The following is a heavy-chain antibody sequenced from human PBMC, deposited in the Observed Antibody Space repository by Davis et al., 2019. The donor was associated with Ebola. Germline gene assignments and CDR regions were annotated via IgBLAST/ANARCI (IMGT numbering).Heavy chain of an antibody. J-gene: IGHJ5*02. Sequence: PGGSLRPSFAAPGFLFSSYAMSWVRQAPGKGLEWVSSISVRSITYHADSVKGRFTISRDNSKNTLYLQMNSLRAEDTAVYYCAKVHPPTTVTTGWFDPWGQGTLVTVSS. CDR1: GFLFSSYA. CDR3: AKVHPPTTVTTGWFDP. V-gene: IGHV3-23*01. CDR2: ISVRSIT. D-gene: IGHD4-17*01.